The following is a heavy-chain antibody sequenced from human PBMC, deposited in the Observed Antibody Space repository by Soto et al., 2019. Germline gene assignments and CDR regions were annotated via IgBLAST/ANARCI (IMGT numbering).Heavy chain of an antibody. Sequence: SETLSLTCTVSGDSVGSASYYWPWIRQPPGEGLEWIGYISATGSTNYNPSLKSRLTISVDTSKNHFSLRLSSVTAADTAVYYCARDIRGYSRAFDYWGQGTLVTV. J-gene: IGHJ4*02. CDR2: ISATGST. CDR1: GDSVGSASYY. D-gene: IGHD5-18*01. CDR3: ARDIRGYSRAFDY. V-gene: IGHV4-61*03.